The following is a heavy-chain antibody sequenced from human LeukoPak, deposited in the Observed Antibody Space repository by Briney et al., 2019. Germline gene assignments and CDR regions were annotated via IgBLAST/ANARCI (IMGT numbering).Heavy chain of an antibody. CDR1: GYTLSELP. Sequence: WASVKVSCKVSGYTLSELPIHWVRQAPGKGLQWMGGFDPEEGKTIYEETFQGRVNMTEDTSTDTAYMDLSSLRSDDTATYYCATARQFSYYGLDVWGQGTTVTVSS. J-gene: IGHJ6*02. CDR2: FDPEEGKT. D-gene: IGHD5-24*01. CDR3: ATARQFSYYGLDV. V-gene: IGHV1-24*01.